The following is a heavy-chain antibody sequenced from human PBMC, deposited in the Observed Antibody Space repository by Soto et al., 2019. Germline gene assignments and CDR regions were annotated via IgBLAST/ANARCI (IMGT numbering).Heavy chain of an antibody. J-gene: IGHJ5*02. D-gene: IGHD6-19*01. Sequence: GGSLRLSCAASGFTFSSHAMHWVRQAPGKGLEWVAVISYDGSNKYYADSVKGRFTISRDNSKNTLYLQMNSLRAEDTAVYYCARDGVAVAGMGWFDPWGQGTLVTVSS. V-gene: IGHV3-30-3*01. CDR1: GFTFSSHA. CDR3: ARDGVAVAGMGWFDP. CDR2: ISYDGSNK.